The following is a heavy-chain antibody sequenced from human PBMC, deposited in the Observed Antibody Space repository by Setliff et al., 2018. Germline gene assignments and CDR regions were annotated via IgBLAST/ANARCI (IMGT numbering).Heavy chain of an antibody. D-gene: IGHD3-9*01. CDR3: ARHPTGFPNWFDV. CDR1: GDSISRSTYY. CDR2: VDHSGNT. Sequence: PSETLSLTCTVSGDSISRSTYYWGWIRQSPGKGLDWIGTVDHSGNTNYNPSLKSRVTISFNTSNNRFSLKLTSVTAADTAVYYCARHPTGFPNWFDVWGQGTLVTVSS. J-gene: IGHJ5*02. V-gene: IGHV4-39*01.